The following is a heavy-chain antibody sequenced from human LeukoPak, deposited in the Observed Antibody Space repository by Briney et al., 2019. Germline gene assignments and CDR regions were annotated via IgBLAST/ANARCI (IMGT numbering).Heavy chain of an antibody. V-gene: IGHV3-23*01. CDR1: GFTFSSYA. D-gene: IGHD3-22*01. CDR3: AKVVSSSGFAVDY. Sequence: GGSLRLSCAASGFTFSSYATSWFRQAPGKGLEWVSAISGSGGSTYYADSVKGRFTISRDNSKNTLYLQMNSLRAEDTAVYYCAKVVSSSGFAVDYWGQGTLVTVSS. J-gene: IGHJ4*02. CDR2: ISGSGGST.